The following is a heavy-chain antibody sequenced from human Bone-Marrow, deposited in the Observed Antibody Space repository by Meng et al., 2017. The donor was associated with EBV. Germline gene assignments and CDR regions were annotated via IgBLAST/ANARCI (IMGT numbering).Heavy chain of an antibody. J-gene: IGHJ4*02. V-gene: IGHV1-18*01. CDR1: GYTFTSYG. Sequence: QVQLVQSGAEVKKPGASVKVSCKAAGYTFTSYGISWVRQAPGQGLEWMGWISAYNGNTNYAQKLQGRVTMTTDTSTSTAYMELRSLRSDDTAVYYCARESSPLFFVVVVAATGSYFDYWGQGTLVTVDS. D-gene: IGHD2-15*01. CDR2: ISAYNGNT. CDR3: ARESSPLFFVVVVAATGSYFDY.